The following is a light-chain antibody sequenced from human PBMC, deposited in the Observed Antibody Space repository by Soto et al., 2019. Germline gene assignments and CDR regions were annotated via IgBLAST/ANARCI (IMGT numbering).Light chain of an antibody. Sequence: DIQMTQSPSTLSASVGDRVTITCRASQSISSLLAWYQQKPGKAPKLLIYKASSLESGVPSRFSSSGSGTEFTLTISSLPPDDFATYYCQQYNSYPTFGQGTKVEIK. J-gene: IGKJ1*01. CDR2: KAS. CDR1: QSISSL. CDR3: QQYNSYPT. V-gene: IGKV1-5*03.